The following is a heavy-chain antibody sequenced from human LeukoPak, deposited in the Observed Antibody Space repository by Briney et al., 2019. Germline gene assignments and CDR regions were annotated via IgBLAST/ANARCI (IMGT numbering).Heavy chain of an antibody. Sequence: GASVEVSCKASGYTFAGYYMHWVLQAPGQGLEWMGWINPNSGGTNYAQKFQGRVTMTRDTSISTAYMELSRLRSDDTAVYYCARALRPGHDGIHVDFQHWGQGTLVTVSS. D-gene: IGHD1-14*01. CDR1: GYTFAGYY. CDR2: INPNSGGT. J-gene: IGHJ1*01. CDR3: ARALRPGHDGIHVDFQH. V-gene: IGHV1-2*02.